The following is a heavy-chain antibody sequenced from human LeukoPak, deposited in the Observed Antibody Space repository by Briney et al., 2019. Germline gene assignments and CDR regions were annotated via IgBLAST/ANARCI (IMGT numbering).Heavy chain of an antibody. CDR2: ISYDGTNK. CDR1: GFIFSSYG. Sequence: PETSLRLSCAATGFIFSSYGMHWVRQAPGKGLEWVAVISYDGTNKYYADSVKGRFTISRDNSKNTLYLEMHSLRGEDTAVYYCAKSTIAAVGKGYYYAMDAWGPGTTVTVSS. J-gene: IGHJ6*02. D-gene: IGHD6-13*01. V-gene: IGHV3-30*18. CDR3: AKSTIAAVGKGYYYAMDA.